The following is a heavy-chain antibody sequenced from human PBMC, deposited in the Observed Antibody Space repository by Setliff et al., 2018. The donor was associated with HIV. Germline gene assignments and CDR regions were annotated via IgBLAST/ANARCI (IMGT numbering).Heavy chain of an antibody. Sequence: ASVKVSCKTSGYTFTSYGVNWVRQAPGQGLEWMGWISAYNANTNYAQKLQGRVTMTTDTSTSTAYMELRSLRSDDTAVYYCARGPTHGPTYYYDPSGDHWGQGTLVTVSS. J-gene: IGHJ5*02. V-gene: IGHV1-18*01. D-gene: IGHD3-22*01. CDR3: ARGPTHGPTYYYDPSGDH. CDR2: ISAYNANT. CDR1: GYTFTSYG.